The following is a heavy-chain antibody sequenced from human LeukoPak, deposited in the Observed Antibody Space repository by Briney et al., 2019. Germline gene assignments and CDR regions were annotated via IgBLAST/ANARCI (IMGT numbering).Heavy chain of an antibody. CDR3: ARDDSVGVFDY. V-gene: IGHV3-21*01. CDR1: GFTFGSYS. Sequence: GGSLRLSCAASGFTFGSYSMNWVRQAPGKGLEWVSSISSSSSYIYYADSVKGRFTISIDNAKNSLYLQMNSLRAEDTAVYYCARDDSVGVFDYWGQGTLVTVSS. J-gene: IGHJ4*02. D-gene: IGHD2-21*01. CDR2: ISSSSSYI.